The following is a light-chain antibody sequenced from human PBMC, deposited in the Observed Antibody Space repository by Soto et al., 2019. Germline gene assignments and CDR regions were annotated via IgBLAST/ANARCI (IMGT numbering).Light chain of an antibody. J-gene: IGKJ1*01. CDR2: DAS. V-gene: IGKV1-5*01. CDR1: QSISSW. CDR3: RHYNSYWT. Sequence: DIQMTQSPSTLSASVGDRVTITCRASQSISSWLAWYQQKPGKAPKLLIYDASSLESGVPSRFSGSGSGTEFTLTISSLQPDDFATYYCRHYNSYWTFGQGTKVDIK.